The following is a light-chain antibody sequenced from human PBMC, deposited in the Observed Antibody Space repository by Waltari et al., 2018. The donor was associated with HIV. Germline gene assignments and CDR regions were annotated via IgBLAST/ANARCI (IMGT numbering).Light chain of an antibody. CDR3: CSYAGSYTVV. J-gene: IGLJ2*01. V-gene: IGLV2-11*01. Sequence: QSALTQPRSVSGSPGQSVTISCTGTSSDVGGYNYVSWYQQHPVKAPKLMIYDVSKRPSGVPYRFSGSKSGNPASLTISGLQAEDEADYYCCSYAGSYTVVFGGGTKLTVL. CDR1: SSDVGGYNY. CDR2: DVS.